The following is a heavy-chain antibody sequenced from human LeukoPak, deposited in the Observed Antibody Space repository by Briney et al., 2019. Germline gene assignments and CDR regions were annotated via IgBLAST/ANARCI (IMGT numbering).Heavy chain of an antibody. Sequence: GESLRLSCAASGFTFSSYAMHWVRQAPGKGLEWVAVISYDGSNKYYADSVKGRFTISRDNSKNTLYLQMNSLRAEDTAVYYCARDVITMVRGARRGYFDYWGQGTLVTVSS. CDR3: ARDVITMVRGARRGYFDY. D-gene: IGHD3-10*01. CDR2: ISYDGSNK. J-gene: IGHJ4*02. CDR1: GFTFSSYA. V-gene: IGHV3-30-3*01.